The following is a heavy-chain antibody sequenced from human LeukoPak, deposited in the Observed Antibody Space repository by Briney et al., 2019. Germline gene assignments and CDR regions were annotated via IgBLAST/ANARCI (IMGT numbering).Heavy chain of an antibody. J-gene: IGHJ4*02. CDR3: ARQTPVGSSNSNYCLDY. CDR1: GYTFTSYG. CDR2: ISPYNGNT. Sequence: APVKVSCKASGYTFTSYGISWVRQAPGQGLEWMGWISPYNGNTYYAQKVQGRVTMTTDTSTRTAYMELRSLRSDDTAVYYCARQTPVGSSNSNYCLDYWGQGTLVTVSS. V-gene: IGHV1-18*01. D-gene: IGHD1-7*01.